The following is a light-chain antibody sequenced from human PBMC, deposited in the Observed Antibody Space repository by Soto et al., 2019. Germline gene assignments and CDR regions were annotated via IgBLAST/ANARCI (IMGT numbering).Light chain of an antibody. V-gene: IGLV2-14*03. J-gene: IGLJ2*01. CDR3: CSYATTSTFV. Sequence: QSALTQPASVSGSPGQSITISCTGTSSDVGGYNYVSWYQQHPGKVPKLMIYEVFRRPSGISDRFSGSKSGNMASLTISGLQAEAETDYYCCSYATTSTFVFGGGTKVTVL. CDR1: SSDVGGYNY. CDR2: EVF.